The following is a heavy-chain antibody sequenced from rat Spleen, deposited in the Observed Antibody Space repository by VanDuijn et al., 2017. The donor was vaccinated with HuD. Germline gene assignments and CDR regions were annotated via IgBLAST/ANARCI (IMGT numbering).Heavy chain of an antibody. J-gene: IGHJ3*01. CDR3: ARAGYLRDWYFDF. V-gene: IGHV5-29*01. D-gene: IGHD2-2*01. Sequence: EVQLVESDGGLVQPGRSLKLSCAASGFTFSDYYMAWVRQAPTKGLEWVATISYDGSSTYYRDSVKGRFTISRDNAKSTLYLQMDSLRSEDTATYYCARAGYLRDWYFDFWGQGTLVTVSS. CDR2: ISYDGSST. CDR1: GFTFSDYY.